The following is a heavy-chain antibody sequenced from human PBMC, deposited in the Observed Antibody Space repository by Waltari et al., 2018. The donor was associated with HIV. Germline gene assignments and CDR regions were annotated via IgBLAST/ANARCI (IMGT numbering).Heavy chain of an antibody. Sequence: QVQLQESGPGLVKPSETLSVTCSVSGGSIITYYWSWIRQPPGKGLEWIGHVYYSGSTNYTPSLKSRVTISVDASRNSFSLKLNSVTAADTAVYYCARDRLNYFDSSYYSLYLDSWGQGTLVTVSS. J-gene: IGHJ4*02. V-gene: IGHV4-59*01. D-gene: IGHD3-22*01. CDR1: GGSIITYY. CDR2: VYYSGST. CDR3: ARDRLNYFDSSYYSLYLDS.